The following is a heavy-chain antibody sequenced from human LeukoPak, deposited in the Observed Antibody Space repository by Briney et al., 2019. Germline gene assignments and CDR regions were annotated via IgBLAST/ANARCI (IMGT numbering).Heavy chain of an antibody. J-gene: IGHJ4*02. V-gene: IGHV3-49*04. CDR3: SRDLGTTETGDDY. CDR2: IRSRTKGGTT. Sequence: GGSLRLSCTTSGFTFGDYPMNWVRQGPGKGLEWVGIIRSRTKGGTTDYAASVKGRFTISRDDSKGTAYLQMDSLKTEDTAVYYCSRDLGTTETGDDYWGQGTLVTVCS. CDR1: GFTFGDYP. D-gene: IGHD4-17*01.